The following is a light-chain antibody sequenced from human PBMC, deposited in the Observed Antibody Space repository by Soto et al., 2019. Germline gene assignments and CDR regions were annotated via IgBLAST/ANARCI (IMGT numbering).Light chain of an antibody. CDR3: QQYVSSPRT. CDR2: GAS. J-gene: IGKJ1*01. Sequence: IVLTQSPGTLSLSPGERATLSCRASQSVSSNYLAWYQQKPGPAPNLLIYGASSGATGIPDRFSGSESGTGFTLTISSLEPEDFAVYYCQQYVSSPRTFGQGTKVDIK. CDR1: QSVSSNY. V-gene: IGKV3-20*01.